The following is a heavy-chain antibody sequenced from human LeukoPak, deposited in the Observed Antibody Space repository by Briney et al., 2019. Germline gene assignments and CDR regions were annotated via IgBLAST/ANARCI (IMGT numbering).Heavy chain of an antibody. J-gene: IGHJ4*02. V-gene: IGHV4-39*07. Sequence: SETLSLTCTVSGGSISSSSYCWGWIRQPPWKGLEWIGSIYYSGSTYYNPSLKSRVTISVDTSKNQFSLKLSSVTAADTAVYYCARAHYYGSGSYYGRIDYFDYWGQGTLVTVSS. CDR1: GGSISSSSYC. D-gene: IGHD3-10*01. CDR2: IYYSGST. CDR3: ARAHYYGSGSYYGRIDYFDY.